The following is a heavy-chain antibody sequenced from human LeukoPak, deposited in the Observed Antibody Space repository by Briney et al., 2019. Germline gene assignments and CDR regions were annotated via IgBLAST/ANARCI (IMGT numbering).Heavy chain of an antibody. CDR2: IYYSGST. V-gene: IGHV4-59*08. Sequence: PSETLSLTCTVSGGSISSYYWSWIRQPPGKGLEWIGYIYYSGSTNYNPSLKSRVTISVDTSKNQFSLKLSSVTAADTAVYYCARRYSTGLCYFDYWGQGTLVTVSS. J-gene: IGHJ4*02. CDR3: ARRYSTGLCYFDY. D-gene: IGHD6-25*01. CDR1: GGSISSYY.